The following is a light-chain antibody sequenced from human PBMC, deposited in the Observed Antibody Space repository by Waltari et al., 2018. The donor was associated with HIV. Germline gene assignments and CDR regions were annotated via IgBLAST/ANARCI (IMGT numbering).Light chain of an antibody. CDR1: SSAVVSYNL. J-gene: IGLJ2*01. CDR2: EVS. V-gene: IGLV2-23*02. Sequence: QSALTQPASVSGSPGQSITLSCTGTSSAVVSYNLVSWYQQHPGKAPKLMIYEVSKRPSGVSNRFSGSKSGNTASLTISGLQAEDEADYYCCSYAGSSTFVVFGGGTKLTVL. CDR3: CSYAGSSTFVV.